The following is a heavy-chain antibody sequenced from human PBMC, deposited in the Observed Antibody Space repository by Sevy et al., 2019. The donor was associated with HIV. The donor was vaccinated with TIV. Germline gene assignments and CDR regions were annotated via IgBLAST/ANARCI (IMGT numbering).Heavy chain of an antibody. V-gene: IGHV4-59*08. D-gene: IGHD1-26*01. CDR3: AGENAWGRGYS. CDR1: GGSITSLY. J-gene: IGHJ4*02. Sequence: SETLSLTCTVSGGSITSLYWNWIWQPPGKGLEWIANIYYNGHINYNPSLKCRVTLSLDTSKNQFSLRLSSVTAADTAMYYCAGENAWGRGYSWGQGTLVTVSS. CDR2: IYYNGHI.